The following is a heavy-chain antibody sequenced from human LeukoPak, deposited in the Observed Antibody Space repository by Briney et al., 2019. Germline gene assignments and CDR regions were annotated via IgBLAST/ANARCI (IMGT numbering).Heavy chain of an antibody. D-gene: IGHD1-20*01. V-gene: IGHV1-2*02. Sequence: GASVKVSCKASGYTFTGYYMHWVRQAPGQGLEWMGWINPNSGGTNYAQKFQGRVTMTRDTSISTAYMELSRLRSDDTAVYYCAREGVGLEITGTTGLYFDYWGQGTLVTVSS. CDR1: GYTFTGYY. CDR3: AREGVGLEITGTTGLYFDY. CDR2: INPNSGGT. J-gene: IGHJ4*02.